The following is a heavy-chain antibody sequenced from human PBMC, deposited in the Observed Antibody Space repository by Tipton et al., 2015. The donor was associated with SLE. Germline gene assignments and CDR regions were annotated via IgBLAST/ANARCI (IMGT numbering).Heavy chain of an antibody. D-gene: IGHD6-19*01. CDR3: ARQWSSRYYADI. J-gene: IGHJ4*02. V-gene: IGHV4-34*01. CDR1: GGSFSNYY. Sequence: TLSLTCGIYGGSFSNYYWTWIRQSPGKGLEWIGEISYSGSTNYNPSLKSRVTISQDTSKNQFSLNLSSVTAADTSIYYCARQWSSRYYADIWGQGTLVTVSS. CDR2: ISYSGST.